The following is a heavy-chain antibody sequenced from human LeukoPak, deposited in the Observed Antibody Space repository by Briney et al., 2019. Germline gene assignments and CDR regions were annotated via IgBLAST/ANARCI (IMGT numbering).Heavy chain of an antibody. CDR2: INHSGST. CDR3: ARGGYGHILNPYYFDY. J-gene: IGHJ4*02. CDR1: GGSFSGYY. Sequence: PSETLSLTCAVYGGSFSGYYWSWIRQPPGKGLEWIGEINHSGSTNYNPSLKSRVTISVDTSKNQFSLKLSSVTAADTAVYYCARGGYGHILNPYYFDYWSQGTLVTVSS. V-gene: IGHV4-34*01. D-gene: IGHD5-12*01.